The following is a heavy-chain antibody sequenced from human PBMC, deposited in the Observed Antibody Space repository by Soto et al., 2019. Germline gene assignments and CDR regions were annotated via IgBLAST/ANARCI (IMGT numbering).Heavy chain of an antibody. CDR3: ARDVVRSTGGDS. D-gene: IGHD7-27*01. J-gene: IGHJ4*02. CDR2: IIPIFSKT. CDR1: GGTFSTSS. V-gene: IGHV1-69*01. Sequence: QVQLVQSGAEVKDPGTSVKVSCKASGGTFSTSSFVWVRQGPGQGLEWMGGIIPIFSKTNVAQTFQGRITFSADESTRTAYMELYSLRSDDTAIYYCARDVVRSTGGDSWGQGTLVTVSS.